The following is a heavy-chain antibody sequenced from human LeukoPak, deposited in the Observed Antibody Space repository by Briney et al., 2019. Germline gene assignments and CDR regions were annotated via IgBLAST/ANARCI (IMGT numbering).Heavy chain of an antibody. CDR3: ARLRGNYFPDY. V-gene: IGHV4-59*01. CDR2: IFYSGST. D-gene: IGHD4-11*01. Sequence: PSETLSLTCTVSGGSLSGYYWTWIRQSPGKGLEWIAYIFYSGSTNYNPSLKSRLTISVDTSKNQFSLKLTPVTAADTAVYYSARLRGNYFPDYWGQGTLVTVSS. CDR1: GGSLSGYY. J-gene: IGHJ4*02.